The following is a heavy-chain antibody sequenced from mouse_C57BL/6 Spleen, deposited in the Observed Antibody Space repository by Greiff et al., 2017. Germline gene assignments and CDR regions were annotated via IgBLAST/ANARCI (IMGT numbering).Heavy chain of an antibody. CDR2: IYPGDGDT. V-gene: IGHV1-80*01. CDR3: AREGVGGTGLAY. J-gene: IGHJ3*01. CDR1: GYAFSSYW. Sequence: QVQLQQSGAELVKPGASVKISCKASGYAFSSYWMNWVKQRPGQGLEWIGQIYPGDGDTNYNGKFKGKATLTADKSSSTAYMQLSSLTSEDSAVYFCAREGVGGTGLAYWGQGTLVTVSA.